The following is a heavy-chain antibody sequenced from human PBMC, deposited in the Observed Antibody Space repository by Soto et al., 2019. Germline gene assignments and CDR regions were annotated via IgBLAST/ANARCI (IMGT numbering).Heavy chain of an antibody. CDR3: ARELGYCSGGSCYSSQYWFDP. Sequence: PGGSLRLSCAASGFTCSSYSMNWVRQAPGKGLEWVSYISSSSSTIYYADSVKGRFTISRDNAKNSLYLQMNSLRAEDTAVYYCARELGYCSGGSCYSSQYWFDPWGQGTLVTVSS. D-gene: IGHD2-15*01. V-gene: IGHV3-48*01. CDR2: ISSSSSTI. J-gene: IGHJ5*02. CDR1: GFTCSSYS.